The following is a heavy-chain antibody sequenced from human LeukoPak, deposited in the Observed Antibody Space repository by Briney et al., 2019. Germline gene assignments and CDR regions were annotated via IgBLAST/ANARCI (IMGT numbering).Heavy chain of an antibody. J-gene: IGHJ4*02. CDR1: GGSINSFY. V-gene: IGHV4-59*01. CDR3: ARVEGVVRGLSPPSIKSRVYFDY. D-gene: IGHD3-10*01. Sequence: SETLSLTYTVSGGSINSFYWSWIRQSPGKGLEWIGYIYYRGNTNYNPSLQSRVTISVDTSKRQFSLQLSSLTAADTAVYYCARVEGVVRGLSPPSIKSRVYFDYWGQGILVTVSS. CDR2: IYYRGNT.